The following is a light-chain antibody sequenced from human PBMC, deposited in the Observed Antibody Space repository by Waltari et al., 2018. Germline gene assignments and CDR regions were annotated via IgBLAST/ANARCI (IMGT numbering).Light chain of an antibody. CDR1: QDISKY. CDR3: QQYDNLPVT. J-gene: IGKJ1*01. Sequence: DIQMTQSPSSLSASVRDRVTITCQASQDISKYLSWYPQKPGKAPKLLIYGASNLETGVPSRFSGSGSRTDFTFTISSLQPEDVATYYCQQYDNLPVTFGQGTKVEIK. CDR2: GAS. V-gene: IGKV1-33*01.